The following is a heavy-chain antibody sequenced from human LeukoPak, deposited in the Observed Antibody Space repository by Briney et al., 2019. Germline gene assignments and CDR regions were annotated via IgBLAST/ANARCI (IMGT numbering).Heavy chain of an antibody. D-gene: IGHD6-19*01. V-gene: IGHV3-30*19. Sequence: GGSLRLSCAASGFTFSSYGMHWVRQAPGKGLEWVAVISYDGSNKYYADSVKGRFTISRDNSKNTLYLQMNSLRAEDTAVYYCARDARWPGIAVAGYFDYWGQGTLVTVSS. CDR2: ISYDGSNK. CDR1: GFTFSSYG. CDR3: ARDARWPGIAVAGYFDY. J-gene: IGHJ4*02.